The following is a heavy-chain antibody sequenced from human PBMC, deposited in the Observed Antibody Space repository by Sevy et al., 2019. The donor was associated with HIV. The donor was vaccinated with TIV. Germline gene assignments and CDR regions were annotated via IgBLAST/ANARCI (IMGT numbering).Heavy chain of an antibody. CDR1: GGSISSSSYY. CDR3: AALTYYYDSSGLDAFGI. Sequence: SETLSLTCTVSGGSISSSSYYWGWIRQPPGKGLEWIGSLYYSGSTYYNPSLKSRVSMSADRSKKQFSLKVTSVTAADTAGYYCAALTYYYDSSGLDAFGIWGQGTMVTVSS. V-gene: IGHV4-39*01. D-gene: IGHD3-22*01. J-gene: IGHJ3*02. CDR2: LYYSGST.